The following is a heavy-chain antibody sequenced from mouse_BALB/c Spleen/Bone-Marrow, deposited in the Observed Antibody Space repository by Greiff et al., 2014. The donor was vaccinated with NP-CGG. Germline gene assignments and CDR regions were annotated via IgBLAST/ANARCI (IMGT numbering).Heavy chain of an antibody. Sequence: EVQLQQSGPELVKPGASVKMSCKASGYTFTSYVMHWVKQKPGQGLEWIGYINPYNDGTKYNEKFKGKATLTSDKSSSTAYMEHSTLTSETSAVYAVESHNWDYGMDYWGQGTSVTVSS. CDR3: ESHNWDYGMDY. D-gene: IGHD4-1*02. CDR1: GYTFTSYV. CDR2: INPYNDGT. J-gene: IGHJ4*01. V-gene: IGHV1-14*01.